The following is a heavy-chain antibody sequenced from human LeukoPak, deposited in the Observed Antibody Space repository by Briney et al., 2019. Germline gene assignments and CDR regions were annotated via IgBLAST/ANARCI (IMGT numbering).Heavy chain of an antibody. D-gene: IGHD1-26*01. J-gene: IGHJ4*02. Sequence: GGSLRLSCAASGFTFSSYWMTWVRQAPGKGLEWVANIKQDESEKYYVDSVKGRFTISRDNAKNLVYLQMNSLRVEDTAVYYCARGGGASDYWGQGTLVTVSS. CDR1: GFTFSSYW. V-gene: IGHV3-7*04. CDR3: ARGGGASDY. CDR2: IKQDESEK.